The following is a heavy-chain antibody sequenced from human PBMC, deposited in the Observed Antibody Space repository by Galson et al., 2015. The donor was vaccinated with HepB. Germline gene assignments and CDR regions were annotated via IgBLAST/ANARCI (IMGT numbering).Heavy chain of an antibody. V-gene: IGHV5-51*01. CDR3: ARHGTGDLDY. CDR1: GYSFATYW. J-gene: IGHJ4*02. Sequence: QSGAEVKKPGESLKISCKGSGYSFATYWIGWVRQMPGKGLEWMGISYPANSDTRYSPSFQGQVTISADKSLSTAHLQWNSLKASDTAMYYCARHGTGDLDYWGQGTLVTVSS. D-gene: IGHD7-27*01. CDR2: SYPANSDT.